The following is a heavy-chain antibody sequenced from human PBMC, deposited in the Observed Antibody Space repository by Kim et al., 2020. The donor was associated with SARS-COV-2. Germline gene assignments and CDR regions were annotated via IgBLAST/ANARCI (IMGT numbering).Heavy chain of an antibody. CDR2: ISWNGVSI. J-gene: IGHJ6*04. Sequence: GGSLRLSCLTSGFTFNDFAIHWVRQAPGKGLEWVSGISWNGVSICYADSLRGRFIISRDNAKKSAYLEIDSLRPEDTALYYCAKGHGGSFYYYGLEVGGKGTTVTVSS. CDR1: GFTFNDFA. CDR3: AKGHGGSFYYYGLEV. D-gene: IGHD3-10*01. V-gene: IGHV3-9*01.